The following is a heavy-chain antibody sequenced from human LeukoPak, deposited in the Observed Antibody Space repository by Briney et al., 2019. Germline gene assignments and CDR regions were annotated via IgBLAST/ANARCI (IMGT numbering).Heavy chain of an antibody. D-gene: IGHD2-21*01. CDR1: GRTFSRNG. J-gene: IGHJ4*02. CDR3: AKIGVIGLWYFDY. V-gene: IGHV3-23*01. CDR2: ISASGGYT. Sequence: GGSLRLSCAASGRTFSRNGMSWVRQAPGKGLEWVSSISASGGYTYYADSVKGRFTVSRDNSKNALYLQMDSLRAEDTAVYYCAKIGVIGLWYFDYWGQGTLVTVSS.